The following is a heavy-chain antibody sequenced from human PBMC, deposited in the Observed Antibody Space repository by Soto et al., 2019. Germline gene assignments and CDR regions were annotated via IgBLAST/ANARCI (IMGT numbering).Heavy chain of an antibody. V-gene: IGHV4-59*01. J-gene: IGHJ3*02. CDR2: IYYTGST. CDR1: SGSISTYY. CDR3: AGAPNWAADVFDI. D-gene: IGHD7-27*01. Sequence: SETLSLTCTVSSGSISTYYWSWIRQPPGKGLEWIGYIYYTGSTNYNPSLKTRVAISMDTSKNQFSLNLSSVTAADTAVYYCAGAPNWAADVFDIWGQGTMVTVSS.